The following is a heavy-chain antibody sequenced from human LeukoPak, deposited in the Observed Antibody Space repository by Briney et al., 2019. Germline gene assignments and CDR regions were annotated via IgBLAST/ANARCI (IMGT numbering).Heavy chain of an antibody. CDR2: INPSGDST. Sequence: ASVKVSCKASGYSVTSYYMHWVRQAPGQGLEWMGIINPSGDSTSYAQKFQGRVTMTRDMSTSTDYMELSSLRSEDTAVYYCARDNSVGDNAWWFDPWGQGTLVTVSS. D-gene: IGHD1-26*01. CDR1: GYSVTSYY. J-gene: IGHJ5*02. V-gene: IGHV1-46*01. CDR3: ARDNSVGDNAWWFDP.